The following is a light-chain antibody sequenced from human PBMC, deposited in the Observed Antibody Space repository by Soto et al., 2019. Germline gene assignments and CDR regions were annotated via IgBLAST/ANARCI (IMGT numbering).Light chain of an antibody. V-gene: IGKV1-39*01. Sequence: DIQMTQSPSSLSASVGDRVTVTCRASQSVSNYLYWYQQKPGKAPNLLIYSASTLQSGVPSRFRSSGSGTDITLTISSLQPEDFATYDWQHSYNPPYTFGQGTKLDIK. CDR3: QHSYNPPYT. CDR2: SAS. CDR1: QSVSNY. J-gene: IGKJ2*01.